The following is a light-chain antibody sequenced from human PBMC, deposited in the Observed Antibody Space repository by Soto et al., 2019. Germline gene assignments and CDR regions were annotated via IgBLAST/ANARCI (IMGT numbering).Light chain of an antibody. J-gene: IGKJ4*01. CDR2: DAS. CDR1: QSVSSY. V-gene: IGKV3-11*01. Sequence: EIVFTPSPATLSLSPGERATLSCGASQSVSSYLAWYQQKPGQAPRLLIYDASNRATGIPARFSGSGSGTDFTLTISSLEPEDFAVYYCQQRSNWPALTFGGGTKVDIK. CDR3: QQRSNWPALT.